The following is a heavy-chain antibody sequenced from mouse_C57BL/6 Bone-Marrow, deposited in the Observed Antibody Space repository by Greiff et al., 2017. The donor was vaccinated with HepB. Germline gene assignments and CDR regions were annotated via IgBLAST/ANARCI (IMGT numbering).Heavy chain of an antibody. CDR3: TTRGNGYSGFAY. J-gene: IGHJ3*01. V-gene: IGHV14-4*01. D-gene: IGHD2-3*01. CDR1: GFNIKDDY. Sequence: EVQLQQSGAELVRPGASVKLSCTASGFNIKDDYMHWVKQRPEQGLEWIGWIDPENGDTEYASKFQGKATITADTSSNTAYLQLSSLTSEDTAVYYCTTRGNGYSGFAYGGQGTLVTVSA. CDR2: IDPENGDT.